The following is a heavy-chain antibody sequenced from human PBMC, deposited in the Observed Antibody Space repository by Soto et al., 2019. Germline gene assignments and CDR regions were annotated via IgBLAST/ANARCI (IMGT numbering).Heavy chain of an antibody. CDR3: ARDAVVGATNGGNYYFDS. CDR1: GFTFSGYG. J-gene: IGHJ4*02. CDR2: ISYDGGLK. V-gene: IGHV3-33*01. D-gene: IGHD1-26*01. Sequence: QVQLVESGGDVVQPGRSLTLSCVTSGFTFSGYGINWVRQAPGKGLEWVALISYDGGLKYYADSVKGRFTISRDNSKNTVSLKMNSLRAEDTAVYYCARDAVVGATNGGNYYFDSWGQGTLGTVSS.